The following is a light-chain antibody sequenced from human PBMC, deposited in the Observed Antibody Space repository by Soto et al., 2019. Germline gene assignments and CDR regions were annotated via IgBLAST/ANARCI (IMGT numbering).Light chain of an antibody. V-gene: IGKV3-20*01. CDR3: QQYGSSPPIT. CDR1: QSVSSSY. J-gene: IGKJ5*01. CDR2: GAS. Sequence: EIVLTQSPGTLSLSPGERATLSCRASQSVSSSYLAWYQQKPGQAPRLLIYGASSRATGIPDRVSGSGSGTDFTLTFSRLEPDDFAVYYCQQYGSSPPITFGQGTRLEI.